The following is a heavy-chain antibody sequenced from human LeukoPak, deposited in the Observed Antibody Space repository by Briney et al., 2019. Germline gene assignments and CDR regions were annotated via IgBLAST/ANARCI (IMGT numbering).Heavy chain of an antibody. Sequence: KTGGSLRLSCATSGFSFTDYPMNWVRQAPGKGLEWVGRIKRKIDGGTTDYAAPVKGRFTISRDDSKNTLYLQMNSLKIEDTAVYYCTSVPYDYALYFHYWGQGTLVTVSS. V-gene: IGHV3-15*01. J-gene: IGHJ4*02. CDR3: TSVPYDYALYFHY. CDR2: IKRKIDGGTT. D-gene: IGHD4/OR15-4a*01. CDR1: GFSFTDYP.